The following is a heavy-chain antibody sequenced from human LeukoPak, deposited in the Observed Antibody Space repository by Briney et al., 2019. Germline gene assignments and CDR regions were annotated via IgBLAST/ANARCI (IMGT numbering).Heavy chain of an antibody. J-gene: IGHJ4*02. D-gene: IGHD1-20*01. CDR3: ARSQITGTGGFDY. V-gene: IGHV4-30-4*07. CDR2: IYYSGST. CDR1: GGSISSGGYS. Sequence: SQTLSLTCAVSGGSISSGGYSWSWIRQPPGKGLEWIGYIYYSGSTYYNPSLKSRVTISVDTSKNQFSLKLSSVTAADTAVYYCARSQITGTGGFDYWGQGTLVTVSS.